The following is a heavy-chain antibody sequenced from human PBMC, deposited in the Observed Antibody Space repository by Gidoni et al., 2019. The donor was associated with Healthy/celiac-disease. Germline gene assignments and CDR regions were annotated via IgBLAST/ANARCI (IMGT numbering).Heavy chain of an antibody. D-gene: IGHD3-3*01. CDR2: IKHSGST. CDR3: AREGRITIFGVVMRAFAI. J-gene: IGHJ3*02. CDR1: GGSFSGYY. Sequence: QVQLQQWGAGLLKPSETLSLTCAVSGGSFSGYYWSWVRQRPGKGREWNGEIKHSGSTNYGPSLKSRVTISVDTSENQFSLKLSSVTAADTAVSYCAREGRITIFGVVMRAFAIWGQGTMFTVSS. V-gene: IGHV4-34*01.